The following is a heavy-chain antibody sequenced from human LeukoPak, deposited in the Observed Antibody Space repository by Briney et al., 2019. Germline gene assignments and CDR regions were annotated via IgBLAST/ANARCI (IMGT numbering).Heavy chain of an antibody. D-gene: IGHD1-26*01. CDR1: GFTFSSYW. Sequence: PGGSLRLSCAASGFTFSSYWMNWVRQAPGKGLEWVATIKEGGSEKYYVDSVKGRFTISRDNAKNSLYLQLNSMRAEDTAVYYCGRRGSYLDYWGQGTLVTVSS. J-gene: IGHJ4*02. CDR3: GRRGSYLDY. CDR2: IKEGGSEK. V-gene: IGHV3-7*01.